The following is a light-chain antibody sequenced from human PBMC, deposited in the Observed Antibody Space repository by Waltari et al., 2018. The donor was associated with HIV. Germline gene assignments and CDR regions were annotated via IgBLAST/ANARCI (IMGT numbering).Light chain of an antibody. CDR3: QQYYSIPYT. V-gene: IGKV4-1*01. Sequence: DIAMTQSPESLTLALGERATILCKSSQNLIYSANSKSYLGWYQQKAGQSTKLLIYWASTRDSGVPERFSCSGSGTDLSLTINSLQAEDVAVYYCQQYYSIPYTFGQGTKLEIE. CDR2: WAS. J-gene: IGKJ2*01. CDR1: QNLIYSANSKSY.